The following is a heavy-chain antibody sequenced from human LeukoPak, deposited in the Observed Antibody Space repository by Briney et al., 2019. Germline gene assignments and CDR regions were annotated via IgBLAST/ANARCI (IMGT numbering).Heavy chain of an antibody. J-gene: IGHJ4*02. CDR1: GGSISSGGYS. CDR2: IYHSGST. D-gene: IGHD2-2*01. CDR3: ARRRVPDY. V-gene: IGHV4-30-2*01. Sequence: SETLSLTCAVSGGSISSGGYSWSWIRQPPGKGLEWIGYIYHSGSTYYNPSLKSRVTISVDRSKNQFSLKLSSVTAAATAVYYCARRRVPDYWGRGTLVTVSS.